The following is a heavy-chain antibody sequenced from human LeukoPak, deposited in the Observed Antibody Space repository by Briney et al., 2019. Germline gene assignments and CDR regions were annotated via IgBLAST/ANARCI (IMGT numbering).Heavy chain of an antibody. CDR2: ISSSSSYI. V-gene: IGHV3-21*04. CDR3: AKGKEIVVAAIDY. CDR1: GFTFSSYS. Sequence: GGSLRLSCAASGFTFSSYSMNWVRQAPGKGLEWVSSISSSSSYIYYADSVKGRFTISRDISKNTLYLQMNSLRAEDTAVYYCAKGKEIVVAAIDYWGQGTLVTVSS. J-gene: IGHJ4*02. D-gene: IGHD3-22*01.